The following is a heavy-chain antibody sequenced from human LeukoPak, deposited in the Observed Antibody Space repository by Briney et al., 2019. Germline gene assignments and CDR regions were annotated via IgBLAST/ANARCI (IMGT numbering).Heavy chain of an antibody. CDR1: GFTFSSYG. CDR3: ARGPKSYGIVYYFDY. Sequence: GRSLRLSCAASGFTFSSYGMHWVRQGPGKGLEWVAIIWYDGSNKYYADSLKGRFTISRDNSKNTLYLQMNSLRAEDTAVYYCARGPKSYGIVYYFDYWGQGTLVTVSS. D-gene: IGHD1-26*01. V-gene: IGHV3-33*01. J-gene: IGHJ4*02. CDR2: IWYDGSNK.